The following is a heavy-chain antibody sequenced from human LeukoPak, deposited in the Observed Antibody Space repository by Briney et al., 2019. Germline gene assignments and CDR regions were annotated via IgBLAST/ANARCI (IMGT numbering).Heavy chain of an antibody. CDR1: GGSFSGYY. CDR3: ARISGSYSSY. D-gene: IGHD1-26*01. V-gene: IGHV4-34*01. CDR2: INHSGST. J-gene: IGHJ4*02. Sequence: SETLSLTCTVYGGSFSGYYWHWIRQPPGKGLEWIGEINHSGSTNYNPSLKSRVTISLDTSKNTFSLQLSSVTAADTAVYYCARISGSYSSYWGQGTLITVSS.